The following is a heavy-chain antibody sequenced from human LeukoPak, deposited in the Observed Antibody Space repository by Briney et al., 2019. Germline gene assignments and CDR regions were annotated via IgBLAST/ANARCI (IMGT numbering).Heavy chain of an antibody. CDR3: ARHPSLSSSWSGLYYYGMDV. V-gene: IGHV5-51*01. D-gene: IGHD6-13*01. CDR2: IYAADSAT. CDR1: GYIFTSYW. J-gene: IGHJ6*02. Sequence: GESLKISCKGAGYIFTSYWIGWVRQLPGKRLELMGIIYAADSATRYSPSFQGQVNSSADKSISSAYLQWSSLKASDTAIYYCARHPSLSSSWSGLYYYGMDVWGQGTTVTVFS.